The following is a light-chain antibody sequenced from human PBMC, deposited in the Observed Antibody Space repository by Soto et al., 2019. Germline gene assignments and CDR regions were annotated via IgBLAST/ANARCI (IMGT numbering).Light chain of an antibody. CDR2: TIS. CDR1: QSLVNSDGNTY. J-gene: IGKJ4*01. Sequence: DIVMTQTPRSSPVTLGQPASISCKSSQSLVNSDGNTYLSWLQQRPGQPPRLLIYTISTRFPGVPDRFAGRGAGADFKLKISRVEAEDVGTYYCMQATQFPLTFGGGTKVEIK. V-gene: IGKV2-24*01. CDR3: MQATQFPLT.